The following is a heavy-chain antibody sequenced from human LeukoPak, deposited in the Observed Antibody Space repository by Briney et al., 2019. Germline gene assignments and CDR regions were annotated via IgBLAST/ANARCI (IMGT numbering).Heavy chain of an antibody. Sequence: SQTLSLTCTVSGGSISSGDYYWSWIRQPPGKGLEWIGYIYYSGSTYYNPSLKSRVTISVVTSKNQFSLKLSSVTAADTAVYYCARSRDSTYYYDSSGSWFDPWGQGTLVTVSS. J-gene: IGHJ5*02. CDR1: GGSISSGDYY. CDR2: IYYSGST. D-gene: IGHD3-22*01. V-gene: IGHV4-30-4*01. CDR3: ARSRDSTYYYDSSGSWFDP.